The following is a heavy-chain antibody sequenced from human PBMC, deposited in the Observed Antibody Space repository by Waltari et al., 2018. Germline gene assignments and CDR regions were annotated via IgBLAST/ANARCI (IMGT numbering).Heavy chain of an antibody. J-gene: IGHJ4*02. CDR3: SKDGYDFWNGDHSPDY. D-gene: IGHD3-3*01. V-gene: IGHV3-30*18. CDR1: GFSFSRYA. CDR2: ISYDGSSE. Sequence: QVQLVESGGGVVQPGRSLRLSCRGTGFSFSRYAMHWVRQAPGKGLEWVALISYDGSSEYYEDSVKGRFTISRDNSKNTLYLQMNSLRVEDTAMYYCSKDGYDFWNGDHSPDYWGQGTLVTVSS.